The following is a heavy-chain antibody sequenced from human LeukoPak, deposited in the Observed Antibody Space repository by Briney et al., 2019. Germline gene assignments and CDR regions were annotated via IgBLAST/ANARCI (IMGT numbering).Heavy chain of an antibody. CDR2: INPNSGGT. D-gene: IGHD2-15*01. V-gene: IGHV1-2*02. J-gene: IGHJ4*02. CDR3: AREEGSIVVVVAATLAFNY. Sequence: ASVKVSCKASGYTFTGYYMHWVRQAPAQGLEWMGWINPNSGGTNYAQKFQGRVTMTRDTSISTAYMELSRLRSDDTAVYYCAREEGSIVVVVAATLAFNYWGQGTLVTVSS. CDR1: GYTFTGYY.